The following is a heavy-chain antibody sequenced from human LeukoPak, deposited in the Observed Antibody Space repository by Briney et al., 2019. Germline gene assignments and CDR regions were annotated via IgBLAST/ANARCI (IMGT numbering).Heavy chain of an antibody. CDR1: GFTFSSYA. J-gene: IGHJ5*02. V-gene: IGHV3-23*01. CDR3: LVWKHVFDR. Sequence: GGSLRLSCAASGFTFSSYAMSWVRQAPGKGLEWVSAISGSGGSTYYADSVKGRFTISRDNSKNTLYLQMNSLRVGDTAVYYCLVWKHVFDRWGQGTLVTVSS. CDR2: ISGSGGST. D-gene: IGHD5/OR15-5a*01.